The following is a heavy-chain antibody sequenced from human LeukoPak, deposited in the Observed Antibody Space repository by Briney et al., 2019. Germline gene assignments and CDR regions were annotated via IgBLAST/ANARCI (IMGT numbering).Heavy chain of an antibody. J-gene: IGHJ4*02. Sequence: ESLRLSCAASGFSFSSYRMNWVRQAPGKGLEWVANIKQDGSEKNYVDSVKGRFTISRDNAKNSLYLQMNSLRAEDTAVYYCTRDNPFGAYWGQGTLVTVSS. CDR2: IKQDGSEK. CDR3: TRDNPFGAY. CDR1: GFSFSSYR. D-gene: IGHD3-3*01. V-gene: IGHV3-7*03.